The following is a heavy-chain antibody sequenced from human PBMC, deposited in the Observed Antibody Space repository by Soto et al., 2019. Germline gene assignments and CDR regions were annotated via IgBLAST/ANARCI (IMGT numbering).Heavy chain of an antibody. J-gene: IGHJ4*02. CDR2: ITSVGSST. V-gene: IGHV3-23*01. CDR3: AKQGPGY. Sequence: GGSLSLSCAASGFTFSSSSMTWVRQAPGEGLEWVSSITSVGSSTFYADSVKGRFTITRDNSKNTLYLQMNSLRAEDTAVYYCAKQGPGYWGQGTLVTVSS. CDR1: GFTFSSSS.